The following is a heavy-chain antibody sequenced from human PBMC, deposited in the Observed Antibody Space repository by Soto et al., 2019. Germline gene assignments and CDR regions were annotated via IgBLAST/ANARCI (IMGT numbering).Heavy chain of an antibody. CDR1: GFTFSNYA. D-gene: IGHD3-10*01. CDR3: AKRGSGSYYDY. CDR2: ISGSGGST. J-gene: IGHJ4*02. V-gene: IGHV3-23*01. Sequence: EVQLLESGGGLVQPGGSLRLSCAASGFTFSNYAMSWVRQAPGKGLERVSVISGSGGSTYYADSVKGRFTISRDNSKNTLYLQMNSLRAEDTAVYYCAKRGSGSYYDYWGQGTLVTVSS.